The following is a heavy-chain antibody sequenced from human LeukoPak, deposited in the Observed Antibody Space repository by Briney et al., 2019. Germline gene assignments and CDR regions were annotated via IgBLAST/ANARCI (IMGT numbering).Heavy chain of an antibody. CDR2: ISAYNGNT. V-gene: IGHV1-18*03. D-gene: IGHD2-2*01. J-gene: IGHJ4*02. CDR3: ARGPYCSSTSCYPDY. Sequence: ASVKVSCKASGYTFTSYGISWVRQAPGQGLEWMGWISAYNGNTNYAQKLQGRVTMTTDTSTSTAYMELRSLRSDDMAVYYCARGPYCSSTSCYPDYWGQGTLVTVSS. CDR1: GYTFTSYG.